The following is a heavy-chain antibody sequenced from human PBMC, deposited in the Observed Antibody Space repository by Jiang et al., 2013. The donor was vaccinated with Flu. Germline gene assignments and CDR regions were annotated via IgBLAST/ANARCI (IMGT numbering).Heavy chain of an antibody. D-gene: IGHD1-14*01. J-gene: IGHJ4*02. Sequence: GLVKPSETLSLTCSVSGVSITNYYWSWIRQPPGKGLEWIGYIDNSGSTNRSPSLKSRVTISVDTSKNQFSLKLSSVTAADTAVYYCARGGGMTVPPPNYWGQGTLVTVSS. CDR3: ARGGGMTVPPPNY. V-gene: IGHV4-59*08. CDR2: IDNSGST. CDR1: GVSITNYY.